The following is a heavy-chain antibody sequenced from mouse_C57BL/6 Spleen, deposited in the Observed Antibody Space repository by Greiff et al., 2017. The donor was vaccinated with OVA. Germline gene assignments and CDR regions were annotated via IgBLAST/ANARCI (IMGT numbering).Heavy chain of an antibody. CDR3: ARGDWDVAWFAY. D-gene: IGHD4-1*01. CDR1: GYTFTSYW. Sequence: VQLQQPGAELVRPGSSVKLFCKASGYTFTSYWMHWVKQRSIQGLEWIGNIDSSDSEPHYNQKFKDKATLTVDKSSSTAYMQLSSLTSEDSAVYYYARGDWDVAWFAYWGKGTLVTVSA. V-gene: IGHV1-52*01. J-gene: IGHJ3*01. CDR2: IDSSDSEP.